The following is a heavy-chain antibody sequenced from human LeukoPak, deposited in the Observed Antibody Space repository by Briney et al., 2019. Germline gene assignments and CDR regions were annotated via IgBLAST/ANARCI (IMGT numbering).Heavy chain of an antibody. Sequence: SETLSLTCTVSGGSISSSSYYWGWIRQPPGKGLEWIGSIYYSGSTYYNPSLKSRVTISVDTSKNQFSLKLSSVTAADTAVYYCAREARTDYMDVWGKGTTVTISS. V-gene: IGHV4-39*07. CDR2: IYYSGST. CDR1: GGSISSSSYY. J-gene: IGHJ6*03. CDR3: AREARTDYMDV.